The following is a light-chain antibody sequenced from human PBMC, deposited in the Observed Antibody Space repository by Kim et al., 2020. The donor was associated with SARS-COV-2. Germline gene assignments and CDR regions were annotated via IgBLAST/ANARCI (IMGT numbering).Light chain of an antibody. CDR3: QQYQISPWT. Sequence: STGERASLSCRASQTVRDTYFAWYQQKPSHAPRLLSYGTSSRATGIPDRFSGSGSGTDFTLAITRLEPEDFAVYYCQQYQISPWTLGQGTKVDIK. CDR2: GTS. J-gene: IGKJ1*01. V-gene: IGKV3-20*01. CDR1: QTVRDTY.